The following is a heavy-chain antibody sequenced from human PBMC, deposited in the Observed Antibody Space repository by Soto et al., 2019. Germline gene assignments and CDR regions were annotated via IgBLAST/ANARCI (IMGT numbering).Heavy chain of an antibody. J-gene: IGHJ5*02. CDR2: INPSGGST. CDR3: ARAVSIVVVSAWFDP. Sequence: ASVKVSCKAPGYTFTSYYMHWVRQAPGQGLEWMGIINPSGGSTSYAQKFQGRVTMTRDTSTSTVYMELSSLRSEDTAVYYCARAVSIVVVSAWFDPWGQGTLVTV. V-gene: IGHV1-46*01. CDR1: GYTFTSYY. D-gene: IGHD2-15*01.